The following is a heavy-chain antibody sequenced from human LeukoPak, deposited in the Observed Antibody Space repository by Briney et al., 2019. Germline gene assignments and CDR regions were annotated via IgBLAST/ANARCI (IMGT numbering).Heavy chain of an antibody. Sequence: SETLSLTCAVYGGSFSGYYWSWIRQPPRKGLEWIGEINHSGSTNYNPSLKSRVTISVDTSKNQFSLKLSSVTAADTAVYYCARGVVRGVILWFDPWGQGTLVTVSS. J-gene: IGHJ5*02. CDR3: ARGVVRGVILWFDP. V-gene: IGHV4-34*01. CDR2: INHSGST. D-gene: IGHD3-10*01. CDR1: GGSFSGYY.